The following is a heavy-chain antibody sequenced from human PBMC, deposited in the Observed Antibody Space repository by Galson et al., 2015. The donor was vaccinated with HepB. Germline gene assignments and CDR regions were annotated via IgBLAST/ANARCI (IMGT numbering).Heavy chain of an antibody. V-gene: IGHV1-2*04. Sequence: SVKVSCKASGYTFTGYYMHWVRQAPGQGLEWMGWINPNSGGTNYAQKFQGWVTMTRDTSISTAYMELSRLRSDDTAVYYCARDRPLSGSNFYGMDVWGQGTTVTVSS. J-gene: IGHJ6*02. CDR3: ARDRPLSGSNFYGMDV. D-gene: IGHD1-26*01. CDR2: INPNSGGT. CDR1: GYTFTGYY.